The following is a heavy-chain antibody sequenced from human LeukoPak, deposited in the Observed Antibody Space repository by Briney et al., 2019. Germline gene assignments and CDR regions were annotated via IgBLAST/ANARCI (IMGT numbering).Heavy chain of an antibody. D-gene: IGHD6-13*01. J-gene: IGHJ3*02. CDR2: IYTSGST. V-gene: IGHV4-4*07. CDR1: GRPISLYY. Sequence: SETLSLTCTVSGRPISLYYWSWIRQPAGKGLEWIGRIYTSGSTNYNPSLKSRVTISVDKSKNQFSLKLSSVTAADTAVYCCARDGGYSSSWYYRQGAFDIWGQGTMVTVSS. CDR3: ARDGGYSSSWYYRQGAFDI.